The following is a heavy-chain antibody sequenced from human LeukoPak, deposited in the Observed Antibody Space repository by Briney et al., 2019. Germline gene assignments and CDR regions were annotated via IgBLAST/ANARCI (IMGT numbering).Heavy chain of an antibody. Sequence: GGSLRLSCAASGFTFSSYWMSWVRQAPGKGLEWVANIKQDGSEKYYVDSVKGRFTISRDNAKNSLYLQMNSLRAEDTAVYSCARVSSYGSGSSSDYWGQGTLVTVSS. J-gene: IGHJ4*02. D-gene: IGHD3-10*01. V-gene: IGHV3-7*01. CDR1: GFTFSSYW. CDR3: ARVSSYGSGSSSDY. CDR2: IKQDGSEK.